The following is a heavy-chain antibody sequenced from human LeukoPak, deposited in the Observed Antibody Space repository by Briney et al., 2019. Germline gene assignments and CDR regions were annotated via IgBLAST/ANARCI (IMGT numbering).Heavy chain of an antibody. CDR1: GFTFSSYA. D-gene: IGHD2-21*02. CDR3: AKGDWGDY. CDR2: ISWNTSSI. Sequence: GGSLRLSCAASGFTFSSYAMSWVRQAPGKGLEWVSGISWNTSSIGYADSVKGRFTISRDNAKNSLYLQMNSLRPEDTALYYCAKGDWGDYWGQGTLVTVSS. J-gene: IGHJ4*02. V-gene: IGHV3-9*01.